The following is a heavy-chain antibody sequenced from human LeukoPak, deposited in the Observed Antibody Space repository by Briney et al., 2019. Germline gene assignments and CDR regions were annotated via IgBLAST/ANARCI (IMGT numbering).Heavy chain of an antibody. CDR3: ARRPNDLYDYGDYLLTD. Sequence: GESLRISCQGSGYSFTSYWISWVRQMPGKGLEWMGRIDPSDSYTNYSPSFQGHVTISADKSISTAYLQWSSLKASDTAMYYCARRPNDLYDYGDYLLTDWGQGTLVTVSS. J-gene: IGHJ4*02. CDR1: GYSFTSYW. CDR2: IDPSDSYT. D-gene: IGHD4-17*01. V-gene: IGHV5-10-1*01.